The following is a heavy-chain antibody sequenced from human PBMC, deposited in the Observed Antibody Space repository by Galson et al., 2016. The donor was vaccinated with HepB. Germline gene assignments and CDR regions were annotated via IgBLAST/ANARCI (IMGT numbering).Heavy chain of an antibody. CDR2: IYSGGTT. Sequence: SLRLSCAASGFTVSSNYMSWVRQAPGKGLEGVSVIYSGGTTFYGDSVKGRLTISRDTSKNTLYLQMNSLRAEDTAVYYCATAPTLGYWGQGTLVTVSS. J-gene: IGHJ4*02. V-gene: IGHV3-53*01. CDR1: GFTVSSNY. D-gene: IGHD3-16*01. CDR3: ATAPTLGY.